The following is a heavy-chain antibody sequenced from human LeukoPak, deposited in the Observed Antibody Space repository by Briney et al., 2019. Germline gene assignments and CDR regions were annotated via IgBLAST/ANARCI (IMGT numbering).Heavy chain of an antibody. CDR1: GGTFSSYA. V-gene: IGHV1-69*04. CDR3: ARSDYDSNDY. D-gene: IGHD3-22*01. J-gene: IGHJ4*02. Sequence: SVKVSCKASGGTFSSYAISWVRQAPGQGLEWMGRIIPILGVANYAQKFQGRVTITADKSTSTAYMELSSLRSEDTAVYYCARSDYDSNDYWGQGTLVTVSS. CDR2: IIPILGVA.